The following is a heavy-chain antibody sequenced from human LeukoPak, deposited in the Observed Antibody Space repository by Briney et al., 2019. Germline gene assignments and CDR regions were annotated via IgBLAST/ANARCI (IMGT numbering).Heavy chain of an antibody. Sequence: ASVKVSCKASGYTFTSYGITWVRQAPGEGLEWMGWISTYNGNTNYAQRVQGRVTMTTDTSTSTAYMELRSLRSDDPAVYYCARYCSGGSRPLYYLDYWGQGTLVTVSS. CDR1: GYTFTSYG. CDR2: ISTYNGNT. V-gene: IGHV1-18*01. D-gene: IGHD2-15*01. CDR3: ARYCSGGSRPLYYLDY. J-gene: IGHJ4*02.